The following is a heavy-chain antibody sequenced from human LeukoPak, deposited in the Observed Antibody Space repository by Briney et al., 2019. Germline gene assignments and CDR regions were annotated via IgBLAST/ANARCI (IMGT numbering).Heavy chain of an antibody. CDR3: ATVGGVAATRYYYYYMDV. Sequence: ASVKVSCKVSGYTLTELSMHLVRQAPGKGLEWMGGFDPEDGETIYAQKFQGRVTMTEDTSTDTAYMELSSLRSEDTAVYYCATVGGVAATRYYYYYMDVWGQGTTVTVSS. D-gene: IGHD2-15*01. CDR1: GYTLTELS. J-gene: IGHJ6*03. CDR2: FDPEDGET. V-gene: IGHV1-24*01.